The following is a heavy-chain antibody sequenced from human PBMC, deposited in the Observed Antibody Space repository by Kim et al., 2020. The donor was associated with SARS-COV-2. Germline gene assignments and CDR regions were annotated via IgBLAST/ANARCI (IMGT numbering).Heavy chain of an antibody. J-gene: IGHJ6*02. V-gene: IGHV4-30-2*05. CDR3: ARGIDYYGMDV. Sequence: YYNPSLTSRVTISVDTSKNQFSLKLSSVTAADTAVYYCARGIDYYGMDVWGQGTTVTVSS. D-gene: IGHD6-13*01.